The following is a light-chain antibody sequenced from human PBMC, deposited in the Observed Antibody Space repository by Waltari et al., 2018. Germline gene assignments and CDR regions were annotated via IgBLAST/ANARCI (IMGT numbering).Light chain of an antibody. CDR2: GKN. Sequence: SSELTQDPAVSVALGQTVRITCQGDSLRSNYASMYQQKPGQAPVLVIYGKNNRPSGIPDRFSGSSSGNTASLTITGAQAEDEADYYCNSRDSSGNRYVFGTGTKVTVL. CDR3: NSRDSSGNRYV. CDR1: SLRSNY. J-gene: IGLJ1*01. V-gene: IGLV3-19*01.